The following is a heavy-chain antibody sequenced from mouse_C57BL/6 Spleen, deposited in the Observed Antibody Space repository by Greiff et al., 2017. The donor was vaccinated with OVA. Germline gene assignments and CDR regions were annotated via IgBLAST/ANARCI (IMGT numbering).Heavy chain of an antibody. CDR2: INPGSGGT. J-gene: IGHJ4*01. CDR1: GYAFTNYL. Sequence: VKLMESGAELVRPGTSVKVSCKASGYAFTNYLLEWVKQRPGQGLEWIGVINPGSGGTNYNEKFKGKATLTADKSSSTAYMQLSSLTSEDSAVYFCARKEARYYAMDYWGQGTSVTVSS. D-gene: IGHD6-1*01. CDR3: ARKEARYYAMDY. V-gene: IGHV1-54*01.